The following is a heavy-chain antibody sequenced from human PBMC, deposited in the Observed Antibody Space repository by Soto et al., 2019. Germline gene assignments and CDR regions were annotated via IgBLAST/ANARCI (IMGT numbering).Heavy chain of an antibody. CDR2: IYTSGNT. CDR3: ASANSGSYPNQRHGAFDI. Sequence: SETLSLTCTASGGSISSYHWSWIRQSAGKGLEWIGRIYTSGNTNYNPSLKSRVTISVDTSKNQFSLKLSSVTAADTAVYYCASANSGSYPNQRHGAFDIWGQGTMVTVSS. D-gene: IGHD1-26*01. J-gene: IGHJ3*02. V-gene: IGHV4-4*07. CDR1: GGSISSYH.